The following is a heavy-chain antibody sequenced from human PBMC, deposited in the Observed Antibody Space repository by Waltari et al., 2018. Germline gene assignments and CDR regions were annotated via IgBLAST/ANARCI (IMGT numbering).Heavy chain of an antibody. CDR3: ARVVGSSDL. D-gene: IGHD6-6*01. Sequence: EVQLVESGGGLVQPGGSLRLSCVRSGLTFGSYEMNGVRQVPGKGLEWVAYITGSGTTIFYADSVKGRFTISRDNAKNSLYLQMSNLRAEDTAVYYCARVVGSSDLWGQGTLVTVSS. V-gene: IGHV3-48*03. CDR2: ITGSGTTI. CDR1: GLTFGSYE. J-gene: IGHJ5*02.